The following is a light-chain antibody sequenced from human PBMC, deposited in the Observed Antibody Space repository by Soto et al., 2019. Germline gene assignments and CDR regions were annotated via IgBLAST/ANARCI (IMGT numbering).Light chain of an antibody. J-gene: IGKJ4*01. CDR3: QQYNSYSPLT. Sequence: DIQMTQSPSTLSASVGDRVIITCRASESISNWLAWYQQKPGKAPNLLIYKASSLKSGVPLRFSGSGSGTEFTLTISGLQPDDFATYYCQQYNSYSPLTFGGGTKVDI. CDR1: ESISNW. V-gene: IGKV1-5*03. CDR2: KAS.